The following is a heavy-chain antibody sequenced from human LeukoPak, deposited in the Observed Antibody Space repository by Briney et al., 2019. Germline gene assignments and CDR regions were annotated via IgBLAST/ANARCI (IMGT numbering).Heavy chain of an antibody. CDR3: ARRGGSYKRYFDL. J-gene: IGHJ2*01. CDR1: GGSFTGHY. V-gene: IGHV4-34*01. D-gene: IGHD2-15*01. Sequence: PSETLSLTCAVSGGSFTGHYWSWIRQPPGKALEWIGEINHSGSTNYNPSLKSRVTISVDTSKNQFSLKLSSVTAADTAVYYCARRGGSYKRYFDLWGRGTLVTVSS. CDR2: INHSGST.